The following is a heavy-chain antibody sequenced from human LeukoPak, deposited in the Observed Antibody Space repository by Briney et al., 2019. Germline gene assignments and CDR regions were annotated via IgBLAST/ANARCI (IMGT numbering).Heavy chain of an antibody. Sequence: GASVKVSCKASGGTFSSYAISWVRQAPGQGLEWMGWINPNSGGTNYAQKFQGRVTMTRDTSISTAYMELSRLRSDDTAVYYCARGGYDYVWGSYRRLPDYWGQGTLVTVSS. V-gene: IGHV1-2*02. J-gene: IGHJ4*02. CDR1: GGTFSSYA. CDR2: INPNSGGT. CDR3: ARGGYDYVWGSYRRLPDY. D-gene: IGHD3-16*02.